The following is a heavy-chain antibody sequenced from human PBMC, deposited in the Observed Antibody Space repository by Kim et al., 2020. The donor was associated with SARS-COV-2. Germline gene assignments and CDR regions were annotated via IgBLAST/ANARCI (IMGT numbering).Heavy chain of an antibody. CDR2: IVVGSGNT. V-gene: IGHV1-58*01. CDR3: AAAGHEDHDAFDI. CDR1: GFTFTSSA. Sequence: SVKVSCKASGFTFTSSAVQWVRQARGQRLEWIGWIVVGSGNTNYAQKFQERVTITRDMSTSTAYMELSSLRSEDTAVYYCAAAGHEDHDAFDIWGQGTMVTVSS. J-gene: IGHJ3*02.